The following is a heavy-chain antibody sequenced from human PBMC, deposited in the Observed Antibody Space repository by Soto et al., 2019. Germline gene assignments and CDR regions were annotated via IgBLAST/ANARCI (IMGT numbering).Heavy chain of an antibody. CDR3: AHSDGGYEIIYFDF. CDR2: VYWNDDK. V-gene: IGHV2-5*01. J-gene: IGHJ4*02. D-gene: IGHD5-12*01. CDR1: GFSFSTAGEA. Sequence: SGPTLVNPTQTLTLTCTFSGFSFSTAGEAVGRIRQPPGGALEWLALVYWNDDKRFSPSLKTRLTITGDTSKNQVVLSLTNVDPGDTATYFCAHSDGGYEIIYFDFWGQGTPVTVSS.